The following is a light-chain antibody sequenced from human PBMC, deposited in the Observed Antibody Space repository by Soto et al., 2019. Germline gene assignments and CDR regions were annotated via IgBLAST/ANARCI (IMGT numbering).Light chain of an antibody. Sequence: DIQMTQSPSTLSASVGDRVTITCRASQSISSWLAWYQQKPGKAPKLLIYDASSLESGVPSRFSGSGSGTEFTLTISSLEPEDFAVYYCQQYGTSPPITFGQGTRLE. CDR3: QQYGTSPPIT. V-gene: IGKV1-5*01. CDR2: DAS. J-gene: IGKJ5*01. CDR1: QSISSW.